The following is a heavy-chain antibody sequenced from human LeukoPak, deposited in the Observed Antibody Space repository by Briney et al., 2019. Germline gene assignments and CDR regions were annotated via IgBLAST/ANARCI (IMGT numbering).Heavy chain of an antibody. D-gene: IGHD6-19*01. CDR3: AAVLGRTVAGTQVDY. CDR1: GFTFTSSA. CDR2: IVVGSGNT. Sequence: VASVKVSCKASGFTFTSSAMQWVRQARGQRLEWIGWIVVGSGNTNYAQKFQERVTITRDMSTSIAYMELSSLRSEDTAVYYCAAVLGRTVAGTQVDYWGQGTLVTVSS. J-gene: IGHJ4*02. V-gene: IGHV1-58*02.